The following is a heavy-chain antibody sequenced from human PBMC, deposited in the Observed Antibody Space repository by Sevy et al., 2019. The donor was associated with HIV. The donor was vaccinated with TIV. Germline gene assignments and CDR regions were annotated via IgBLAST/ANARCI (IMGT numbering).Heavy chain of an antibody. D-gene: IGHD3-3*01. CDR1: GGAISSGDYY. J-gene: IGHJ6*02. CDR3: ARGIYPEAFYYYYGMDV. CDR2: IYYSGST. Sequence: SETLSLTCTVSGGAISSGDYYWSRIRQPPGKGQEWIGYIYYSGSTYYNPSLKSRVTISVDTSKNQFSLKLSSVTAADTAVYYCARGIYPEAFYYYYGMDVWGQGTTVTVSS. V-gene: IGHV4-30-4*01.